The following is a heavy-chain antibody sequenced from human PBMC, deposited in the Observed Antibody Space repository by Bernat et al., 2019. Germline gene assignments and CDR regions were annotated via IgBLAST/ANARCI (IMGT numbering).Heavy chain of an antibody. V-gene: IGHV4-39*01. J-gene: IGHJ4*02. CDR3: ARHPAGYGDPYYYFDY. CDR2: ISSSGST. Sequence: QLQLQESGPGLVKPSETLSLTCTVSGGSISSSSYYWGWIRQPPGKGLEWIGSISSSGSTYYNPSLKSRVTISVDTSKNQFSLKLSSVTAADTAVYYCARHPAGYGDPYYYFDYWGQGTLVTVSS. CDR1: GGSISSSSYY. D-gene: IGHD4-17*01.